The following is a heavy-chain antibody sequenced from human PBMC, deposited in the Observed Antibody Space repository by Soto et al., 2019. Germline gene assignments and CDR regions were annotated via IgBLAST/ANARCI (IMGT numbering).Heavy chain of an antibody. V-gene: IGHV3-30*18. CDR2: ISDTGSSH. CDR1: GFTFSSYG. Sequence: GGSLRLSCXGSGFTFSSYGMHWVRQAPGKGLECVAVISDTGSSHYYAASVEGRFTISRENSKNTLSLHMDRLRVEDTAVYYCAKDRGGDCPDNSCYFGADYWGQGTPVTVSS. J-gene: IGHJ4*02. D-gene: IGHD2-2*01. CDR3: AKDRGGDCPDNSCYFGADY.